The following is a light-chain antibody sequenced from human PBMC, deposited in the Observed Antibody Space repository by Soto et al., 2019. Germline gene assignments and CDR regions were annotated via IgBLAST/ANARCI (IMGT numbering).Light chain of an antibody. CDR2: AAS. J-gene: IGKJ1*01. CDR3: PQYYSYPQT. CDR1: QGISSY. Sequence: AIRMTQSPSSLSASTGDRVTITCRASQGISSYLAWYQQKPGKAPKLLIYAASTLQSGVPSRFSGSGSGTDFTLTISCLQSEDFATYYCPQYYSYPQTFGQGTKVDIK. V-gene: IGKV1-8*01.